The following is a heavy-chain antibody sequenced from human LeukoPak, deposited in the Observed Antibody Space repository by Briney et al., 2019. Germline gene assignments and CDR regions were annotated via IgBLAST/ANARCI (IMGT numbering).Heavy chain of an antibody. CDR2: IYYSGST. CDR3: ARERVAVAGFDY. D-gene: IGHD6-19*01. Sequence: SESLSLTCTVSGGSISSSSYYWGWIRQPPGKGLEWIGSIYYSGSTYYNPSLKSRVTISVDTSKNQFSLKLSSVTAADTAVYYCARERVAVAGFDYWGQGTLVTVSS. CDR1: GGSISSSSYY. V-gene: IGHV4-39*07. J-gene: IGHJ4*02.